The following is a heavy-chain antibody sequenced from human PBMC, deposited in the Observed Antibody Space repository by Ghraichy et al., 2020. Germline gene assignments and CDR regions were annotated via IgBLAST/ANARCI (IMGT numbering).Heavy chain of an antibody. D-gene: IGHD2-2*01. J-gene: IGHJ5*02. CDR3: ATGVGSTYSWFDP. V-gene: IGHV1-24*01. Sequence: ASVKVSCKVSGYTLTELSIYRVRQAPGKRLEWMGGFDPEDGETIYAQKFQGRVTMTEDTSTDTAYMELSSLRSEDTAVYYCATGVGSTYSWFDPWGQGTLVTVSS. CDR1: GYTLTELS. CDR2: FDPEDGET.